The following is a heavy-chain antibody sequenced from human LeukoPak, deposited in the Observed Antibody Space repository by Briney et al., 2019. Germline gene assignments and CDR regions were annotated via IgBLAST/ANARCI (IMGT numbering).Heavy chain of an antibody. CDR3: AKWGCSGGSCYPFAY. Sequence: GSLRLSCAASGFTFSSYAMSWVRQAPGKGLEWVSAINGSGGRTYYADSVKGRFTISRDNSKNTLYLQMNTLRAEDTAVYFCAKWGCSGGSCYPFAYWGQGTLVTVSS. CDR2: INGSGGRT. J-gene: IGHJ4*02. V-gene: IGHV3-23*01. CDR1: GFTFSSYA. D-gene: IGHD2-15*01.